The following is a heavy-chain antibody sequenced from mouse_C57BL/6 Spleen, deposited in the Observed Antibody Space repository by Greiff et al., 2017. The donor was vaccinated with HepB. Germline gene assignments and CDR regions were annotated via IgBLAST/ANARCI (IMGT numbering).Heavy chain of an antibody. CDR2: IDPNSGGT. D-gene: IGHD1-1*01. J-gene: IGHJ4*01. Sequence: QVQLQQPGAELVKPGASVKLSCKASGYTFTSYWMHWVKQRPGRGLEWIGRIDPNSGGTKYNEKFKSKATLTVDKPASTAYMQLSSLTSEDSAVYYCALITTVVERGPFMDYWGQGTSVTVSS. CDR3: ALITTVVERGPFMDY. CDR1: GYTFTSYW. V-gene: IGHV1-72*01.